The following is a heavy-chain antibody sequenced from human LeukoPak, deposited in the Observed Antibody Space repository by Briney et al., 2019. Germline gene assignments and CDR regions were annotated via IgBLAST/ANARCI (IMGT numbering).Heavy chain of an antibody. CDR1: GYSFTTYW. D-gene: IGHD6-6*01. J-gene: IGHJ4*02. V-gene: IGHV5-51*01. CDR3: ARLGPNECSSSNPLDY. Sequence: GESLKISCKGSGYSFTTYWIGWVRQMPGKGLEWMGIIYPGDSDTRYSPSFQGQVTISADKSISTAYLQWSSLKASDTAMYYCARLGPNECSSSNPLDYWGQGTLVTVSS. CDR2: IYPGDSDT.